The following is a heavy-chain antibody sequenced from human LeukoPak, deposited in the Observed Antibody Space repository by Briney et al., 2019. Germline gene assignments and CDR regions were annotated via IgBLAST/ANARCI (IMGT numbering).Heavy chain of an antibody. CDR2: INSDGSST. CDR3: ARGEVPEPVDY. V-gene: IGHV3-74*01. J-gene: IGHJ4*02. D-gene: IGHD1-26*01. CDR1: GFIFSDHY. Sequence: PGGSLRLSCAASGFIFSDHYMDWVRQAPGKGLVWVSRINSDGSSTRYADSVKGRFTISRDNAKNTVYLQMNSLRAEDTAVYYCARGEVPEPVDYWGQGTLVTVSS.